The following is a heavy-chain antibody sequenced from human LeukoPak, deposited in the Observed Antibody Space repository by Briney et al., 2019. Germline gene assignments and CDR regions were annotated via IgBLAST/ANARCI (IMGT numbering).Heavy chain of an antibody. J-gene: IGHJ5*01. Sequence: PSETLSLTCTVSGGSISSSSYYWSWIRQPAGKGLEWIGRIYTSGSTDYNPSVKSRVTMSGDTSKNQFSLKLTSVTAADTAVYYCARESWNSYVYLDSWGQGTLVTVS. V-gene: IGHV4-61*02. D-gene: IGHD5-18*01. CDR2: IYTSGST. CDR1: GGSISSSSYY. CDR3: ARESWNSYVYLDS.